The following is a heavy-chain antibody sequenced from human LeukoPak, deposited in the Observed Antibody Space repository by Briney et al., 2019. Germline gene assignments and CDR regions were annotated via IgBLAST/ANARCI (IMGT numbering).Heavy chain of an antibody. J-gene: IGHJ6*03. CDR3: ARNSRSPDYYYYYMDV. Sequence: PSETLSLTCAVSGYSISSGYYWGWIRQPPGKGLEWIGSIYHSGSTYYNPSLKSRVTISVDTSKNQFSLKLSSVTAADTAVYYCARNSRSPDYYYYYMDVWGKGTTVTVSS. V-gene: IGHV4-38-2*01. D-gene: IGHD2/OR15-2a*01. CDR1: GYSISSGYY. CDR2: IYHSGST.